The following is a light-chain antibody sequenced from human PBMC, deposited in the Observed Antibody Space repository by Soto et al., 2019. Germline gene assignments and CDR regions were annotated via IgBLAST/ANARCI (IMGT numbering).Light chain of an antibody. V-gene: IGKV1-9*01. CDR2: TAS. CDR3: QHRQSYPYT. J-gene: IGKJ2*01. CDR1: QVFNSY. Sequence: IQLTQSPSSLSASVGDRVTITCRASQVFNSYLAWYQQKPGKAPKLLIYTASTLQTGVPSGFTGAGSGTYFTLNILSLQPQDLGTYSCQHRQSYPYTFGHETKLAI.